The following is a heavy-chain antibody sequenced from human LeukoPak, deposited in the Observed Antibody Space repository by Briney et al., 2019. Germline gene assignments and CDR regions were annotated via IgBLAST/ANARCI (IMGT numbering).Heavy chain of an antibody. V-gene: IGHV4-4*02. J-gene: IGHJ6*02. CDR3: ARHNYYDSSGYPYYYYYYGMDV. Sequence: PSETLSLTCAVSGGSISSSNWWSWVRQPPGKGLEWIGEIYHSGSTNYNPSLKSRVTISVDKSKNQFSLKLSSVTAADTAVYYCARHNYYDSSGYPYYYYYYGMDVWGQGTTVTVSS. CDR1: GGSISSSNW. CDR2: IYHSGST. D-gene: IGHD3-22*01.